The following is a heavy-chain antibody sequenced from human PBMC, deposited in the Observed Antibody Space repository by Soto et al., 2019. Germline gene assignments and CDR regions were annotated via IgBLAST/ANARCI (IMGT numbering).Heavy chain of an antibody. CDR1: GFTFSIYV. Sequence: EVQLLESGGGLVQPGGSLRLSCAASGFTFSIYVMTWVRQAPGKGLEWVSAISASGGGTYYAESVKGRFTISRANSKMFLEMNSLRGEDTAVYYCAKVYGTSSKLDCWGQGTLVTVSS. CDR3: AKVYGTSSKLDC. D-gene: IGHD6-6*01. V-gene: IGHV3-23*01. J-gene: IGHJ4*02. CDR2: ISASGGGT.